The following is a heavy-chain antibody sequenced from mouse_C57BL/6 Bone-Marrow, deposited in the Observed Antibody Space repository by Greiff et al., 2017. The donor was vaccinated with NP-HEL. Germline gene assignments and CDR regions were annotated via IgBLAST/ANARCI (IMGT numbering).Heavy chain of an antibody. CDR1: GFNIKDDY. D-gene: IGHD2-1*01. Sequence: EVQLQQSGAELVRPGASVKLSCPASGFNIKDDYMHWVKQRPEQGLEWIGWIDPENGDPEYASKFPGKATITADTTSNTAYLQLSSLTSEDTAVYYCTTIYYGNPWYFDVWGTGTTVTVSS. CDR2: IDPENGDP. J-gene: IGHJ1*03. CDR3: TTIYYGNPWYFDV. V-gene: IGHV14-4*01.